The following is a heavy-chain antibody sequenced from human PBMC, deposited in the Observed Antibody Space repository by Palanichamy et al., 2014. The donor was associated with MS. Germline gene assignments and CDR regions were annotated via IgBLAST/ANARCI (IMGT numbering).Heavy chain of an antibody. J-gene: IGHJ6*02. CDR3: ARLQFDYGRYYYYGMDV. D-gene: IGHD4-17*01. V-gene: IGHV2-5*02. CDR1: GFSLTTPGVG. Sequence: QITLKESGPALVKPTQTLTLTCTFSGFSLTTPGVGVGWIRQPPGKALEWLTLIYWDDDERYSPSLKNRLTITKDTSKNQVVLTMTNMDPVDTATYYCARLQFDYGRYYYYGMDVWGQGTTVTVS. CDR2: IYWDDDE.